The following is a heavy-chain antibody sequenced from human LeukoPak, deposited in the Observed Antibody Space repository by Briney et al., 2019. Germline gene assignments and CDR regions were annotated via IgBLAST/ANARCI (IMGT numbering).Heavy chain of an antibody. Sequence: GGSLGLSCAASGFTFSSYSMNWVRQAPGKGLEWVSSISSSSSYIYYADSVKGRFTISRDNAKNSLYLQMNSLRAEDTAVYYCARQYCSSTSCYSLDAFDIWGQGTMVTVSS. D-gene: IGHD2-2*01. J-gene: IGHJ3*02. CDR3: ARQYCSSTSCYSLDAFDI. CDR1: GFTFSSYS. V-gene: IGHV3-21*01. CDR2: ISSSSSYI.